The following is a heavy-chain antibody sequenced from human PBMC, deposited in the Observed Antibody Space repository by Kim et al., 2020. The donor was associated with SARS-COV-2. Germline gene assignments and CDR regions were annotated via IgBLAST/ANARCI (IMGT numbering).Heavy chain of an antibody. Sequence: GGSLRLSCAASGITFSTYAMTWVRQAPGKGLEWVCVISSSGLITYYADSVKGRFTISRDNPRNTVFLQMNSLRADDTALYYCAKIPRLEAAGNTYYFD. J-gene: IGHJ4*01. CDR2: ISSSGLIT. CDR1: GITFSTYA. CDR3: AKIPRLEAAGNTYYFD. V-gene: IGHV3-23*01. D-gene: IGHD6-13*01.